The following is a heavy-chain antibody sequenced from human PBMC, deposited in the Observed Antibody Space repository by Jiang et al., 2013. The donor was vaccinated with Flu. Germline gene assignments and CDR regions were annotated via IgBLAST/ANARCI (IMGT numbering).Heavy chain of an antibody. V-gene: IGHV4-59*08. J-gene: IGHJ3*02. CDR1: Y. CDR2: PSQWER. D-gene: IGHD1-1*01. Sequence: YWSWIRQSPREGTGVDWISPSQWERLLQSSLESRVTISGDTSKDQFSLKLRSVTAADTAVYYCARHDDRDDSLDAFDIWGQGTMVTVSS. CDR3: ARHDDRDDSLDAFDI.